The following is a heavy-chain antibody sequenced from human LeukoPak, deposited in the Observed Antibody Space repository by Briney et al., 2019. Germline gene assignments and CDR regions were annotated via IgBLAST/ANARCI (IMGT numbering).Heavy chain of an antibody. D-gene: IGHD3-3*01. CDR3: ARDRWRGFDY. CDR1: GFTFSSYS. J-gene: IGHJ4*02. Sequence: GGSLRLSCAASGFTFSSYSMNWVRQAPGKGLEWVSSISSSSSYIYYADSVKGRFTISRDNAKNSLYLQMNSLRAEDTAVYSCARDRWRGFDYWGQGTLVTVSS. CDR2: ISSSSSYI. V-gene: IGHV3-21*01.